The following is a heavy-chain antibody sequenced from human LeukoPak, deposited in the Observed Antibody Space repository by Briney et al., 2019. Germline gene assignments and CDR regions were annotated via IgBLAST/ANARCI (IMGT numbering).Heavy chain of an antibody. CDR3: ARPSYSSSSSV. J-gene: IGHJ3*01. V-gene: IGHV3-7*03. CDR1: GFTFSGVW. D-gene: IGHD6-6*01. Sequence: PGGSLRLSCAVSGFTFSGVWMSWSRQAPGKGLEWVASINSDGSEGYYADVVKGRFTISRDNAKNSLYLQINSLRAEDTAVYYCARPSYSSSSSVWGQGTVVTVSS. CDR2: INSDGSEG.